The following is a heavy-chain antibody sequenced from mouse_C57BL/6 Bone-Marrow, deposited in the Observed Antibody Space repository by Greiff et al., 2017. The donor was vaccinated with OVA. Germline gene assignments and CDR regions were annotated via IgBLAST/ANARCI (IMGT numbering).Heavy chain of an antibody. J-gene: IGHJ4*01. CDR3: ARASRWLLYAMDY. D-gene: IGHD2-3*01. Sequence: VQLQQSGPELVKPGASVKISCKASGYSFTGYYMNWVKQSPEKSLEWIGEINPSTGGTTYNQKFKAKATLTVDKSSSPAYMQLKSLTSEDSAVYYCARASRWLLYAMDYWGQGTSVTVSS. V-gene: IGHV1-42*01. CDR1: GYSFTGYY. CDR2: INPSTGGT.